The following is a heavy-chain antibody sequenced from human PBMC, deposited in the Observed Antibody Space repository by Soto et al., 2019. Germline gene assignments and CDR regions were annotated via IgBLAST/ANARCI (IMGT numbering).Heavy chain of an antibody. V-gene: IGHV1-18*01. J-gene: IGHJ3*02. CDR1: GYTFTIYG. CDR3: VRDSRGGTAFDI. CDR2: ISAYNGNT. D-gene: IGHD2-2*01. Sequence: GASVKVSCKASGYTFTIYGIGWVRQAPGQGLEWMGWISAYNGNTNYAQKLQGRVTMTTDTSTSTAYMELRSLRSDDTAVYYCVRDSRGGTAFDIWGQGTMVTVS.